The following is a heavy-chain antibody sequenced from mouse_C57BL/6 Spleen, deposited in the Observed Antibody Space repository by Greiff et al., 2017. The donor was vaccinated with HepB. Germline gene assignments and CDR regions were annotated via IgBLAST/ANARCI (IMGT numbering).Heavy chain of an antibody. CDR3: TLEVARGYFDY. Sequence: VQLKESGAELVRPGASVKLSCTASGFNIKDDYMHWVKQRPEQGLEWIGWIDPENGDTEYASKFQGKATITADTSSNTAYLQLSSLTSEDTAVYYCTLEVARGYFDYWGQGTTLTVSS. J-gene: IGHJ2*01. D-gene: IGHD1-1*02. CDR1: GFNIKDDY. V-gene: IGHV14-4*01. CDR2: IDPENGDT.